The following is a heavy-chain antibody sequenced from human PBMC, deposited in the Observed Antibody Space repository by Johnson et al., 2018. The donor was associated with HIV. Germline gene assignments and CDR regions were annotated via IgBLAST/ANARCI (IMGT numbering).Heavy chain of an antibody. CDR2: ISYDGSNK. J-gene: IGHJ3*02. D-gene: IGHD3-10*01. CDR1: GFTFSSYA. V-gene: IGHV3-30*04. CDR3: ARCLLLWDAFDI. Sequence: VQLVESGGGVVQPGRSLRLSCAASGFTFSSYAMHWVRQAPGKGLEWVAVISYDGSNKYYADSVKGRFTISRDNSKNTLYLQMNSLRAEDTAVYYCARCLLLWDAFDIWGQGTMVTVSA.